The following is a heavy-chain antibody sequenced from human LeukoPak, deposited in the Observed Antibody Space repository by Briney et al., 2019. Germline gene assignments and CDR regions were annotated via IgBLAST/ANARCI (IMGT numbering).Heavy chain of an antibody. V-gene: IGHV3-23*01. CDR3: AKSFSTYDSGAIDY. CDR2: ISGSGGFT. Sequence: GGSLRLSCAASGFTFSSYGMSWVRQAPGKGLEWVSVISGSGGFTFYADSVKGRFTISRDNSKNTLYLQMNSLRAEDTAVYYCAKSFSTYDSGAIDYWGQGTLVTVSS. CDR1: GFTFSSYG. D-gene: IGHD3-10*01. J-gene: IGHJ4*02.